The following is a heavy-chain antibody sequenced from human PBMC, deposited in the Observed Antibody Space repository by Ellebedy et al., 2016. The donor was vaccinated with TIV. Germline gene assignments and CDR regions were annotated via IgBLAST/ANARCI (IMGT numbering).Heavy chain of an antibody. CDR2: ISSSGSTV. CDR3: AKWRWWQSEFDF. D-gene: IGHD5-12*01. V-gene: IGHV3-11*01. CDR1: GFTFTDFY. J-gene: IGHJ4*02. Sequence: GESLKISCAASGFTFTDFYMSWVRQAPGKGLEWVSYISSSGSTVYYPDSVKGRFAISRDNAKNFLYLQVTSLRAEDTAVYYCAKWRWWQSEFDFWGQGTLVTVSS.